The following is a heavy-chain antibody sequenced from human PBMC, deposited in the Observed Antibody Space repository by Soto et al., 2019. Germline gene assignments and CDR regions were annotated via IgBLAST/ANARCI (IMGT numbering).Heavy chain of an antibody. D-gene: IGHD6-6*01. J-gene: IGHJ5*02. CDR1: GGSIRSGNW. V-gene: IGHV4-4*02. CDR3: AREGEFSRSSWLDP. CDR2: IYHSGST. Sequence: SETLSLTCAVSGGSIRSGNWWSWVRQFPGKGLEWIGEIYHSGSTHYNPSLKSRVAISVDNSKNQFSLKLSSVTAADTAVYYCAREGEFSRSSWLDPWGQGTLVTVSS.